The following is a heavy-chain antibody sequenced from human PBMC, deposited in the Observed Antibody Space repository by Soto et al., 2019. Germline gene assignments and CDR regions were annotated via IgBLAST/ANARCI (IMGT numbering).Heavy chain of an antibody. D-gene: IGHD3-10*01. CDR2: ISGSGGST. J-gene: IGHJ4*02. CDR1: GFTLSSYG. V-gene: IGHV3-23*01. Sequence: EVKMLESGGGLVQPGGSLRLSCAASGFTLSSYGMSWVRQAPGKGLEWVSSISGSGGSTYYADSVEGRFTISRDNSKKEFFTQMNSRGAEDTAVYYCAKGAYCHGSGSYFPLDYCGQGTLVTVSS. CDR3: AKGAYCHGSGSYFPLDY.